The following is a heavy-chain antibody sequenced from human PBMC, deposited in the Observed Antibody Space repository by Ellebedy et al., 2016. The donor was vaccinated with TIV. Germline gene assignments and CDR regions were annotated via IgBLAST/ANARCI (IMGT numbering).Heavy chain of an antibody. D-gene: IGHD6-6*01. J-gene: IGHJ4*02. Sequence: SVKVSXXASGGTFSSYAISWVRQAPGQGLEWMGGIIPIFGTANYAQKFQGRVTITADESTGTAYMELSSLRSEDTAVYYCARVSSSSSGPGFDYWGQGTLVTVSS. CDR3: ARVSSSSSGPGFDY. V-gene: IGHV1-69*13. CDR2: IIPIFGTA. CDR1: GGTFSSYA.